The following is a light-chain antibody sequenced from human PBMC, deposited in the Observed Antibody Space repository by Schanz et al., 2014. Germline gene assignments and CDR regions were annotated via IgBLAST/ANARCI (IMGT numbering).Light chain of an antibody. J-gene: IGLJ2*01. CDR1: SSDVGGYNY. CDR2: EVS. V-gene: IGLV2-23*02. CDR3: CSYAGSSTVL. Sequence: QSALTQPASVSGSPGQSITISCTGTSSDVGGYNYVSWYQQHPGKAPKLMIYEVSKRPSGVSNRFSGSKSGNTASLTISGLQAEDEADYYCCSYAGSSTVLFGGGTKLTVL.